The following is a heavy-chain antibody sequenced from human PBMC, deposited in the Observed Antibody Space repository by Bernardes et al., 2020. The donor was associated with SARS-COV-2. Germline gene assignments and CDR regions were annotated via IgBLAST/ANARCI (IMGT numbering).Heavy chain of an antibody. Sequence: GGSLRLSCAASGFTFEDYTMHWVRQVPGKGLEWVSLISWDVSTTNYADSVKGRFFISRDSSRNTLHLQMNSLRKEDTALYYCATERQSLTVFGVGHDAFDFWGQGTMVTVSS. CDR1: GFTFEDYT. CDR3: ATERQSLTVFGVGHDAFDF. V-gene: IGHV3-43*01. D-gene: IGHD3-3*01. CDR2: ISWDVSTT. J-gene: IGHJ3*01.